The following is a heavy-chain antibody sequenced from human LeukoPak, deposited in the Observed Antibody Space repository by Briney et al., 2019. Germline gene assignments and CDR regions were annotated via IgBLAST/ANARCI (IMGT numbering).Heavy chain of an antibody. Sequence: SEALSLTCTVSGGSISSYYWSWIRQPPGKGLEWIGYIYYSGSTNYNPSLKSRVTISVDTSKNQFSLKLSSVTAADTAVYYCARSVTAMVMAFDYWGQGTLVTVSS. CDR1: GGSISSYY. D-gene: IGHD5-18*01. V-gene: IGHV4-59*01. CDR3: ARSVTAMVMAFDY. CDR2: IYYSGST. J-gene: IGHJ4*02.